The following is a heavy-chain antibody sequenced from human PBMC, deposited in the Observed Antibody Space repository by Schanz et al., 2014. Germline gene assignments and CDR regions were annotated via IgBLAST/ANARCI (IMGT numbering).Heavy chain of an antibody. D-gene: IGHD1-7*01. CDR3: AMGGSQLHH. V-gene: IGHV3-48*04. CDR2: ISSSSGTI. CDR1: GFTFSNYG. Sequence: VQLVESGGDLVKPGGSLRLSCEASGFTFSNYGMNWVRQAPEKGLEWVSYISSSSGTIYYADSVKGRFTISRDHAENTLYLQMNSQRVEDSSVYYCAMGGSQLHHWGQGTLVNVSS. J-gene: IGHJ5*02.